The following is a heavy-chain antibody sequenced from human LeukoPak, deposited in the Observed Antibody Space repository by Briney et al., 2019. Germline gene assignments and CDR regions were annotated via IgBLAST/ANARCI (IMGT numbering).Heavy chain of an antibody. Sequence: SETLSLTCTVSGGSISSSSYFWGWIRQPPGKGLEWIGSMYYSGSTYYNPSLKSRVTISVDTSKNHLSLRLSSVTAADTAVYYCARSMYSLNADSWGQGTLVTVS. D-gene: IGHD1-20*01. CDR2: MYYSGST. V-gene: IGHV4-39*02. CDR3: ARSMYSLNADS. CDR1: GGSISSSSYF. J-gene: IGHJ4*02.